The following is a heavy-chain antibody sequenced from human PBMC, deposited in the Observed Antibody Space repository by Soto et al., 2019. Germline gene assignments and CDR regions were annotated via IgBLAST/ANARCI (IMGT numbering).Heavy chain of an antibody. CDR2: IWYDGSNK. D-gene: IGHD3-10*01. Sequence: GSLRLSCAASGFTFSSYAMSWVRQAPGKWLEWVAVIWYDGSNKYYADSVKGRFTISRDNSKNTLYLQMNSLRAEDTAVYYCARVMVRGVIIGYYYMDVWGKGTTVTVSS. J-gene: IGHJ6*03. CDR1: GFTFSSYA. V-gene: IGHV3-33*08. CDR3: ARVMVRGVIIGYYYMDV.